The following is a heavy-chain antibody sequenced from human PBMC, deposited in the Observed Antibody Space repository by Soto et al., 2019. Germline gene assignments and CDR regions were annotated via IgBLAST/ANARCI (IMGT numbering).Heavy chain of an antibody. Sequence: QVQLVQSGAEVKKPGSSVKVSCKASGGTFSSYAISWVRQAPGQGLEWMGGIIPIFGTANYAQKFQGRVTITADQSTGTAYRELSSLRYEDTAVYYCARHVPAAGYYYGMDVWGQGTTVTVSS. D-gene: IGHD2-2*01. CDR3: ARHVPAAGYYYGMDV. V-gene: IGHV1-69*12. CDR2: IIPIFGTA. CDR1: GGTFSSYA. J-gene: IGHJ6*02.